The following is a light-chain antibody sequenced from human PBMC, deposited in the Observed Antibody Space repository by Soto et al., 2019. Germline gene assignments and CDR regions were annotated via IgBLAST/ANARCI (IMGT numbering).Light chain of an antibody. CDR3: QQFQSYALP. V-gene: IGKV1-13*02. CDR1: QGISSA. J-gene: IGKJ4*01. Sequence: AIQLTQSPSSLSASVGDRVTITCRASQGISSALAWYQHKPGRAPRLLIYDASSLQSGVSSRFSGSGSGTDFTLTISSLQPEDFATYYCQQFQSYALPFGGGTKLEIK. CDR2: DAS.